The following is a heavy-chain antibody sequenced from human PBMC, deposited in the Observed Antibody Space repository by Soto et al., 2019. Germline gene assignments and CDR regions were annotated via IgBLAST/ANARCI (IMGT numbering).Heavy chain of an antibody. V-gene: IGHV4-59*01. Sequence: PSETLSLTCSVSGGSISSYYWTWIRQPPGQGLEWVGHIHSSGTTYRHSLKSLVTIAVNTYKNQCSLQLTSVTAADTAVYYCGRGDSPARKYYYYGVDVWGQGTTVTVSS. J-gene: IGHJ6*02. CDR1: GGSISSYY. CDR2: IHSSGT. CDR3: GRGDSPARKYYYYGVDV. D-gene: IGHD6-6*01.